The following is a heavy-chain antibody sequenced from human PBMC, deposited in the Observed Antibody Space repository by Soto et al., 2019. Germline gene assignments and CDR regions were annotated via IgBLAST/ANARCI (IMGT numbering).Heavy chain of an antibody. D-gene: IGHD1-1*01. Sequence: EVQLVESGGGLQQPGGSLRLSCAASGFTCSSYAMSWVRRTPGEGLEWVSATNGDGSKTYVAESVKGRFTISRDNSMNTLYLEMHSLRAVDTAVYHCVRGRVGTGAFDIWGQGTLVTVSS. CDR3: VRGRVGTGAFDI. J-gene: IGHJ3*02. V-gene: IGHV3-23*04. CDR1: GFTCSSYA. CDR2: TNGDGSKT.